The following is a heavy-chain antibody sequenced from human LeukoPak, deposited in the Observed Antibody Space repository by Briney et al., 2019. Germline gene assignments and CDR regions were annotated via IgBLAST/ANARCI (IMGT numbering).Heavy chain of an antibody. CDR1: GGSVSSSYHY. D-gene: IGHD6-25*01. Sequence: PSETLSLTCTVSGGSVSSSYHYWAWIRQPPGKGLEWIGSVYYSGTTNYNPSLKSRVTISLDTSKNQFSLKLSSVTAAATAVYYCARQSDSSVFDYWGQGTLVTVSS. V-gene: IGHV4-39*07. J-gene: IGHJ4*02. CDR2: VYYSGTT. CDR3: ARQSDSSVFDY.